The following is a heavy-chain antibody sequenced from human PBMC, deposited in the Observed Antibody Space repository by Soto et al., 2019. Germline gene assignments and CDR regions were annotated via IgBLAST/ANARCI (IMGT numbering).Heavy chain of an antibody. D-gene: IGHD3-3*01. CDR1: VFTFNNYD. J-gene: IGHJ4*02. CDR3: AKLPYFDFWTGYNYFDS. Sequence: WWSLRLSCSASVFTFNNYDMSWCRQAPGKGLEWVSTISSTSGTTYYADSVKGRFTISRDKSKNARYLQMNSLRDEDTAVYYCAKLPYFDFWTGYNYFDSWGQGALVTVSS. V-gene: IGHV3-23*01. CDR2: ISSTSGTT.